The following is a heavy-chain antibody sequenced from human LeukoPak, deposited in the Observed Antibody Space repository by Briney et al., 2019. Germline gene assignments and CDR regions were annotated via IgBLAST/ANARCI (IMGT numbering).Heavy chain of an antibody. CDR2: IYYSGST. D-gene: IGHD1-26*01. CDR3: ARHSSQRWDLDY. V-gene: IGHV4-39*01. J-gene: IGHJ4*02. Sequence: PSETLSLTCTVSGDSISSSNYYWGWIRQPPGKGLEWIGIIYYSGSTSYNPSLKSRVTISVDGSKDQFSLKLSSVTAADTAVYYCARHSSQRWDLDYWGQGTLVTVSS. CDR1: GDSISSSNYY.